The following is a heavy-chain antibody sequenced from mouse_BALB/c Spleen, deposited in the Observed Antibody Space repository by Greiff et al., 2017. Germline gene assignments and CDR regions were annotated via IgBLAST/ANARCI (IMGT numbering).Heavy chain of an antibody. CDR3: ARNTYYGHYAMDY. Sequence: QVHVKQSGPGLVQPSQSLSITCTVSGFSLTSYGVHWVRQSPGKGLEWLGVIWSGGSTDYNAAFISRLSISKDNSKSQVFFKMNSLQANDTAIYYCARNTYYGHYAMDYWGQGTSVTVSS. CDR2: IWSGGST. V-gene: IGHV2-2*02. J-gene: IGHJ4*01. D-gene: IGHD1-2*01. CDR1: GFSLTSYG.